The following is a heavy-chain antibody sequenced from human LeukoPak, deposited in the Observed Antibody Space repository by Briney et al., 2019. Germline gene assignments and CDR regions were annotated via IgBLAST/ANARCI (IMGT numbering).Heavy chain of an antibody. Sequence: SGPTLVNPTQTLTLTCTFSGFSLSTSGVGVGWIRQPPGKALEWLARIDWDDDKYYSKSLKTRLTISKDTSKNQVVLTMTNMDPVDTATYYCARICARATHIRDFDYWGQGTLVTVSS. D-gene: IGHD1-26*01. V-gene: IGHV2-70*11. J-gene: IGHJ4*02. CDR3: ARICARATHIRDFDY. CDR2: IDWDDDK. CDR1: GFSLSTSGVG.